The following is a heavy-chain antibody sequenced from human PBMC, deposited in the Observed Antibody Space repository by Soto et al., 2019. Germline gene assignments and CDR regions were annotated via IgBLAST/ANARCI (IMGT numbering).Heavy chain of an antibody. V-gene: IGHV3-48*02. J-gene: IGHJ5*02. Sequence: EVQLVESGGGVVQPGGSLRLSCAASGFTFSSYSMNWVRQAPGKGLEWVSDISSSNSTIYYADSVKGRFTISRDNAKNSLYLEMNSQRDEDSAVYYCARGADYDSSGIRLNWFDPWGERTLVTVSS. CDR1: GFTFSSYS. CDR3: ARGADYDSSGIRLNWFDP. D-gene: IGHD3-22*01. CDR2: ISSSNSTI.